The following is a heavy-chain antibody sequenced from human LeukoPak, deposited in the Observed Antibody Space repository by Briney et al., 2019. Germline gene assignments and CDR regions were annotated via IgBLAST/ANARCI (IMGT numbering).Heavy chain of an antibody. Sequence: SETLSLTCTVSGGSISSYYWSWIRQPPGKGLEWIGYIYYSGSTYYNPSLKSRVTISVDTSKNQFSLKLSSVTAADTAVYYCARGPLRLGELSLTYYFDYWGQGTLDTVSS. D-gene: IGHD3-16*02. CDR2: IYYSGST. CDR1: GGSISSYY. J-gene: IGHJ4*02. CDR3: ARGPLRLGELSLTYYFDY. V-gene: IGHV4-59*12.